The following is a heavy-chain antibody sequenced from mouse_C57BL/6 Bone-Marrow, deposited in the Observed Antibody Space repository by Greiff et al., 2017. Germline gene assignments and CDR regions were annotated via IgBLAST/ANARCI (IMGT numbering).Heavy chain of an antibody. V-gene: IGHV1-64*01. D-gene: IGHD1-1*01. CDR1: GYTFTSYW. Sequence: QVQLKQPGAELVKPGASVKLSCKASGYTFTSYWMHWVKQRPGQGLEWIGMIHPNSGSTNYNEKFKSKATLTVDKSSSTAYMQLSSLTSEDSAVYYCARPAYYYGTPWFAYWGQGTLVTVSA. CDR2: IHPNSGST. CDR3: ARPAYYYGTPWFAY. J-gene: IGHJ3*01.